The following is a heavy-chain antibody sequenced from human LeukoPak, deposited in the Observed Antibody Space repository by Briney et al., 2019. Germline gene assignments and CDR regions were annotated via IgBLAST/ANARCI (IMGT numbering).Heavy chain of an antibody. D-gene: IGHD2-21*02. CDR3: ARLVVTAIPVLDS. J-gene: IGHJ4*02. CDR2: IIPILNTV. V-gene: IGHV1-69*04. CDR1: GGIFSSYG. Sequence: ASVKVSCKTSGGIFSSYGISWVRQAPGQGPEWMGRIIPILNTVSYAQKFQGRVTITADKSTSTAYMELSSLRSEDSAVYYCARLVVTAIPVLDSWGLGTLVTVSS.